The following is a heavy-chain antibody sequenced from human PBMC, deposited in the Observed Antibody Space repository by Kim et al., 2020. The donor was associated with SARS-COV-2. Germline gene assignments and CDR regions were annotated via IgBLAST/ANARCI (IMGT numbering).Heavy chain of an antibody. Sequence: SETLSLTCTVSGGSISSSSYYWGWIRQPPGKGLEWIGSIYYSRSTYYNPSLKSRVTISVDTSKNQFSLKLSSVTAADTAVYYCARHRSLHGYCSSTSCYGYFDYWGQGTLVTVSS. D-gene: IGHD2-2*01. CDR1: GGSISSSSYY. J-gene: IGHJ4*02. V-gene: IGHV4-39*01. CDR2: IYYSRST. CDR3: ARHRSLHGYCSSTSCYGYFDY.